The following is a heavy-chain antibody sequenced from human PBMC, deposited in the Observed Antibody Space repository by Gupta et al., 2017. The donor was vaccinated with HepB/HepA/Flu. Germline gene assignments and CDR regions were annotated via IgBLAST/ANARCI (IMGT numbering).Heavy chain of an antibody. CDR3: ARYSGIYGLDV. D-gene: IGHD1-26*01. J-gene: IGHJ6*02. CDR1: GFIFRYLY. CDR2: CINMANHYAP. V-gene: IGHV3-72*01. Sequence: EVKLVESGGGLVQPGGSLRLSCAASGFIFRYLYMDWVRQAQGKGLEWVCRCINMANHYAPEYVASVKGRFTISRDDSQNSLYLQMNSLKIEDTAVYFCARYSGIYGLDVWGQGTTVTVSS.